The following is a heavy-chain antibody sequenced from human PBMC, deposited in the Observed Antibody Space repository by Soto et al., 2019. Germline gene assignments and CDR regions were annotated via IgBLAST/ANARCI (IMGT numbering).Heavy chain of an antibody. J-gene: IGHJ3*02. CDR3: VKEMYDSSGDAFDI. Sequence: GGSLRLSCSASGFTFSSYAMHWVRQAPGKGLEYVSAISSNGGSTYYADSVKGRFTISRDNSKNTLYLQMSSLRAEDTAVYYCVKEMYDSSGDAFDIWGQGKMVTVSS. D-gene: IGHD3-22*01. CDR1: GFTFSSYA. V-gene: IGHV3-64D*06. CDR2: ISSNGGST.